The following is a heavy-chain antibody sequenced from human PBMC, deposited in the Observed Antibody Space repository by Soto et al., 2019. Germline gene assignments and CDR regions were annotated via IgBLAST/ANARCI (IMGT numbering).Heavy chain of an antibody. J-gene: IGHJ6*02. CDR3: ARGTSSSSSYYYYGMDV. CDR2: ISSSSSYI. CDR1: GFTFSSYS. V-gene: IGHV3-21*01. Sequence: SLRLSCAASGFTFSSYSMNWVRQAPGKGLEWVSSISSSSSYIYYADSVKGRFTISRDNAKNSLYLQMNSLRAEDTAVYYCARGTSSSSSYYYYGMDVWGQGTTVTVSS. D-gene: IGHD6-6*01.